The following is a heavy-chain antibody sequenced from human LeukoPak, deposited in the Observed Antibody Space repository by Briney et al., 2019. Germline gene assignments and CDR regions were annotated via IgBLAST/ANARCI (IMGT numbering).Heavy chain of an antibody. CDR1: GFTFSSYA. V-gene: IGHV3-64*01. Sequence: GGSLRPSCAASGFTFSSYAMHWVRQAPGKGLEYVSAISSNGGSTYYANSVKGRFTISRDNSKNTLYLQMGSLRAEDMAVYYCARVETATYYDILTGYSGWYMDVWGKGTTVTVSS. D-gene: IGHD3-9*01. CDR2: ISSNGGST. J-gene: IGHJ6*03. CDR3: ARVETATYYDILTGYSGWYMDV.